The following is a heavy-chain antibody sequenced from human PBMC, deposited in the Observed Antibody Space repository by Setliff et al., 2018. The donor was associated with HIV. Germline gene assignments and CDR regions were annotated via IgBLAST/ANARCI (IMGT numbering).Heavy chain of an antibody. Sequence: PGGSLRLSCAASGFAFSSYAMSWVRQAPGKGLEWVSGISGSGGSTSYADSVKGRFTISRDNSKNTLYLQMNSLRAEDTAVYYCAKDRRTTAEDIVVVVSGYWGQGTLVTVSS. D-gene: IGHD2-15*01. CDR3: AKDRRTTAEDIVVVVSGY. CDR1: GFAFSSYA. CDR2: ISGSGGST. V-gene: IGHV3-23*01. J-gene: IGHJ4*02.